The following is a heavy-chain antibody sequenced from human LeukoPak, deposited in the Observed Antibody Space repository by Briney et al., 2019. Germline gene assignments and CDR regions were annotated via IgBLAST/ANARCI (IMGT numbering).Heavy chain of an antibody. V-gene: IGHV4-34*01. CDR2: ISHSGST. J-gene: IGHJ6*04. CDR1: GGSFSGYY. Sequence: SETLSLTCAVYGGSFSGYYWSWIRQPPGKGLEWIGEISHSGSTNYNPSLKSRVTISVDTSKNQFSLKLSSVTAADTAVYYCARVMVRGVIIRSYYYYYGMDVWGKGTTVTVSS. CDR3: ARVMVRGVIIRSYYYYYGMDV. D-gene: IGHD3-10*01.